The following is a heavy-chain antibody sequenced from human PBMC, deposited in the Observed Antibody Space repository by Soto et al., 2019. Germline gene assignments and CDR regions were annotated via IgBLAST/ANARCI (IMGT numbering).Heavy chain of an antibody. V-gene: IGHV3-33*01. CDR1: GFTFSSYG. Sequence: QVQLVESGGGVVQPGRSLRLSCAASGFTFSSYGMHWVRQAPGKGLEWVAVIWYDGSNKYYADSVKGRFTISRDNSKXXXXXXXXXXXXXDXXXXXXXXGXYFDYWGQGTLVTVSS. J-gene: IGHJ4*02. CDR3: XXGXYFDY. CDR2: IWYDGSNK.